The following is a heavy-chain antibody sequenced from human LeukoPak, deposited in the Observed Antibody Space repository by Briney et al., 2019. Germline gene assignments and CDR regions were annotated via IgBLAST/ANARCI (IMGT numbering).Heavy chain of an antibody. CDR3: ARDYEWELLRPYYYYGMDV. J-gene: IGHJ6*02. D-gene: IGHD1-26*01. V-gene: IGHV1-2*02. CDR2: INPNSGGT. Sequence: ASVKVSCKASGYTFTGYYMQWVRQAPGQGLEWMGWINPNSGGTNYAQKLQGRVTMTTDTSTSTAYMELRSLRSDDTAVYYCARDYEWELLRPYYYYGMDVWGQGTTVTVSS. CDR1: GYTFTGYY.